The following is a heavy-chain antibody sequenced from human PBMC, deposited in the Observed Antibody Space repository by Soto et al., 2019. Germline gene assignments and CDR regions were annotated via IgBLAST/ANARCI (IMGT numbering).Heavy chain of an antibody. V-gene: IGHV3-30*18. D-gene: IGHD2-21*02. CDR1: GFTFSTIG. CDR3: AKRGDICGGDCFLDY. Sequence: QVQLVDSGGGVVQPGRSLRLSCAASGFTFSTIGMQWVRQAPGKGLEWVAVISYDGSIQYYADSVKGRFTISRDNSKNTLYLQMNSLRPEDTAVYYCAKRGDICGGDCFLDYWGQGTLVTVSS. J-gene: IGHJ4*02. CDR2: ISYDGSIQ.